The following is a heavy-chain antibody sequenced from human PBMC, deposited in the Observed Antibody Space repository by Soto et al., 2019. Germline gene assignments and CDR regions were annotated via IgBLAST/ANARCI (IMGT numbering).Heavy chain of an antibody. CDR3: TSGTFGLRDT. V-gene: IGHV3-74*01. Sequence: GGSLRLSCAASGFPFSHYWMHWVRQTPGKGLVWVSRINPAGTITNYADSVEGRFTISRDNADSALFLQMNSLSAEDTAIYYCTSGTFGLRDTWGQGTLVTVSS. CDR2: INPAGTIT. D-gene: IGHD3-16*01. J-gene: IGHJ5*02. CDR1: GFPFSHYW.